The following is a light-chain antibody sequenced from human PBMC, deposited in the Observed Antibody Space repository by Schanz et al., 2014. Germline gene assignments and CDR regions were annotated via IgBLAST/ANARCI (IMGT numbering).Light chain of an antibody. CDR2: GAS. V-gene: IGKV3-20*01. J-gene: IGKJ1*01. CDR1: QSVGRY. CDR3: QPYGTSRT. Sequence: EIVLTQSPATLSLSPGEGATLSCRASQSVGRYLAWYQQKPGQAPRLLIYGASSRATGIPDRFSGSGSGTDFTLTISRLEPEDFAVYFCQPYGTSRTFGQGTTVELK.